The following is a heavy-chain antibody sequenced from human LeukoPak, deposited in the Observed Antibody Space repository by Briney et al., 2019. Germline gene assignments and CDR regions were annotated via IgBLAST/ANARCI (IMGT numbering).Heavy chain of an antibody. CDR3: ARDHCSSSSCFPSGTNYFDS. CDR2: INWNGGST. CDR1: GFTFDDHG. V-gene: IGHV3-20*04. J-gene: IGHJ4*02. D-gene: IGHD2-2*01. Sequence: GGSLRLSCIASGFTFDDHGMSWVRQAPGKGLEWVSNINWNGGSTGYVDSVKGRFTISRDNAKNSLYLQMNSLRAEDTAVYYCARDHCSSSSCFPSGTNYFDSWGQGTPVTVSS.